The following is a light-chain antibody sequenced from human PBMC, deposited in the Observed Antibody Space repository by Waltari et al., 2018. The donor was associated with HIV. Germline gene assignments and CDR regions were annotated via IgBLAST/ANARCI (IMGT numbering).Light chain of an antibody. CDR3: QSYDTSLSGSNV. J-gene: IGLJ2*01. Sequence: QSVLTQPPSVSGAPGQRVTISCTGSSSNIGAGYDVHWYQQLPGTAPKLLIYGNNMRPSGVPDRFSGSKSGTSASLAITGLQAEDEADYYCQSYDTSLSGSNVFGGGTKVTVL. V-gene: IGLV1-40*01. CDR2: GNN. CDR1: SSNIGAGYD.